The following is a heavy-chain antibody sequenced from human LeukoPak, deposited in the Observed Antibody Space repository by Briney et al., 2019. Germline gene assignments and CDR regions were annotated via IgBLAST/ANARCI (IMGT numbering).Heavy chain of an antibody. J-gene: IGHJ5*02. CDR2: INHSGST. D-gene: IGHD3-22*01. V-gene: IGHV4-34*01. CDR1: GGSFSGYY. CDR3: ARQGGYYYSSYFPGWFDP. Sequence: SETLSLTCAVYGGSFSGYYWSWIRQPPGKGLEWIGEINHSGSTNYNPSLKSRVTISVDTSKNQFSLKLSSVTAADTAVYYCARQGGYYYSSYFPGWFDPWGQGTLVTVSS.